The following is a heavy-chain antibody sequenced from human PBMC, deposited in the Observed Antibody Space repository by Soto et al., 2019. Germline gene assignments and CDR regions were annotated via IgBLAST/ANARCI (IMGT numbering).Heavy chain of an antibody. J-gene: IGHJ4*02. Sequence: LSLTCTASGASLSSISYYWGWIRQPPGKGLEWVGSIFFTGNIYYNPSLKSRVTISVDTSRNQFSLMVNSVTAADTAVYYCASRQCSGGSCYTPGFDTWGQGALVPVSS. CDR1: GASLSSISYY. CDR3: ASRQCSGGSCYTPGFDT. V-gene: IGHV4-39*01. D-gene: IGHD2-15*01. CDR2: IFFTGNI.